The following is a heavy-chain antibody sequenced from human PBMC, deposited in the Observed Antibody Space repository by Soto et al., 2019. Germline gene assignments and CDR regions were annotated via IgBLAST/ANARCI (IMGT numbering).Heavy chain of an antibody. CDR2: IFPGDSDT. CDR3: ARRDSSGYDPDAFDI. CDR1: GYEFTSYW. D-gene: IGHD3-22*01. J-gene: IGHJ3*02. V-gene: IGHV5-51*01. Sequence: GESLKISCQGSGYEFTSYWIGWVRQMPGKGLEWMGIIFPGDSDTRYSPSFHGQVTISADNSISTAYLRWSSLRASDTAMYYCARRDSSGYDPDAFDIWGQGTLVTVSS.